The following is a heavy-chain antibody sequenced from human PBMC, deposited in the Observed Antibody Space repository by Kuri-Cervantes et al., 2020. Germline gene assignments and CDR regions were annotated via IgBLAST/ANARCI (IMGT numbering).Heavy chain of an antibody. CDR2: IIPIFGTA. CDR3: ARVSDYYDSSGYYSY. D-gene: IGHD3-22*01. CDR1: GGTFSSYA. J-gene: IGHJ4*02. Sequence: SVKVSCKASGGTFSSYAISWVRQAPGQGLEWMGGIIPIFGTANYAQKFQGRVTITADESTSTAYMELSRLRSDDTAVYYCARVSDYYDSSGYYSYWGQGTLVTVSS. V-gene: IGHV1-69*13.